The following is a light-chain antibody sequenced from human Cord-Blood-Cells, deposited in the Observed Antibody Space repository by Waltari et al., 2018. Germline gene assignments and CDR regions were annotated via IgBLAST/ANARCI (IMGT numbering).Light chain of an antibody. Sequence: DIQMTQSPSNLSASVGDRVTITCRASQSISSWLAWYQQKPGKAPKLLIYDASSLESGVPSRFSGSGSGTEFTLTISSLQPDDFATYYCQQYNSYSGYTFGQGTKLEIK. CDR2: DAS. V-gene: IGKV1-5*01. CDR3: QQYNSYSGYT. J-gene: IGKJ2*01. CDR1: QSISSW.